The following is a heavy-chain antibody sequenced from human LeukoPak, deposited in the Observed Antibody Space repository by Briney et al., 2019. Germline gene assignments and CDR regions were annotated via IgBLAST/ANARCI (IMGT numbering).Heavy chain of an antibody. V-gene: IGHV3-33*01. CDR2: IWEDGSHI. J-gene: IGHJ4*02. D-gene: IGHD6-19*01. Sequence: AGGSLRLSCAASGFTFSSYGMHWVRQAPEKGLEWVAGIWEDGSHIHYADSVKGRFTISRDNSKNTLYLQMDSLRAEDTAVYYCARVGYNSGWYEYWGQGTLVTVSS. CDR1: GFTFSSYG. CDR3: ARVGYNSGWYEY.